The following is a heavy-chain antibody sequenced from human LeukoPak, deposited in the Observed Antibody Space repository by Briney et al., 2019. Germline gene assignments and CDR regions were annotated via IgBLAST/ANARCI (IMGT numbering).Heavy chain of an antibody. J-gene: IGHJ4*02. V-gene: IGHV1-2*02. CDR1: GYTFTGYY. CDR2: INPNSGGT. Sequence: ASVKVSCKASGYTFTGYYMHWVRQAPGQALEWMVWINPNSGGTNYAQKFQGRVTMTRDTSISTAYMELSRLRSDDTAVYYWARDHDTAMVNWGQGTLVTVSS. CDR3: ARDHDTAMVN. D-gene: IGHD5-18*01.